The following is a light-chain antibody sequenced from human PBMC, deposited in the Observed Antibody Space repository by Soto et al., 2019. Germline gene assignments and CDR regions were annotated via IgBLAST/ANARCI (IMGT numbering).Light chain of an antibody. V-gene: IGKV3-15*01. Sequence: EIVMTQAPVTLAVSPWERATLSCRAGESISSNLVCYQQKAGQAPRLLTSGASTRPTGIPARFSGSGSGTEFTLTISSLQSEDFAVYYCQQYDNWPTSGQGTKV. CDR3: QQYDNWPT. CDR2: GAS. J-gene: IGKJ1*01. CDR1: ESISSN.